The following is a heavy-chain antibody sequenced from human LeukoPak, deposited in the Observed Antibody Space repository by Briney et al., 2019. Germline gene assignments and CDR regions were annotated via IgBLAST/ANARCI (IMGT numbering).Heavy chain of an antibody. CDR3: ARATSVIAASLYYFDY. D-gene: IGHD2-15*01. Sequence: GGSLRLSCAASGFTVSSNYMSWIRQAPGKGLEWVSYINSRSDYTDSADSVRGRFTISRDNARNSLYLDMNSLRAEDTAVYYCARATSVIAASLYYFDYWGQGTLVTVSS. V-gene: IGHV3-11*05. CDR2: INSRSDYT. J-gene: IGHJ4*02. CDR1: GFTVSSNY.